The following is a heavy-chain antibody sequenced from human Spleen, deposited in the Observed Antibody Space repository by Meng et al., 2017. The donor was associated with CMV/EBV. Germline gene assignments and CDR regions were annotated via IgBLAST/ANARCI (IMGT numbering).Heavy chain of an antibody. Sequence: SLILSCAASQLTFSSNAMSWVRQAPGKGLEWVSIISSSGHITSYVDSVKGRFTISRDNSKNILYLQMSSLRADDTALYYCATEGFDSWGPGALVTVSS. J-gene: IGHJ4*02. CDR2: ISSSGHIT. CDR1: QLTFSSNA. CDR3: ATEGFDS. V-gene: IGHV3-23*01.